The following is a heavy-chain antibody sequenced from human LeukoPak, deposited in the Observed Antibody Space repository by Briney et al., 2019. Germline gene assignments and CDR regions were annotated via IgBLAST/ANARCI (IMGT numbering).Heavy chain of an antibody. CDR1: GGSISSDYYY. CDR2: IYYSGST. Sequence: SSETLSLTCTVSGGSISSDYYYWSWIRQPPGKGLEWIGYIYYSGSTYYNPSLKSRVTISVDTSKNQFSLKLSSVTAADSAVYYCARHSSGWSWGYYGMDVWGQGTTVTVSS. V-gene: IGHV4-30-4*01. D-gene: IGHD6-19*01. J-gene: IGHJ6*02. CDR3: ARHSSGWSWGYYGMDV.